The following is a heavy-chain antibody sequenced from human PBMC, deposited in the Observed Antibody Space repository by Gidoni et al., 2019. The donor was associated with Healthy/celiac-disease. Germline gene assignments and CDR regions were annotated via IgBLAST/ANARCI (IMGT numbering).Heavy chain of an antibody. CDR3: ARGPSVATRGFDY. D-gene: IGHD5-12*01. CDR2: IYYSGST. CDR1: GGSISSYY. J-gene: IGHJ4*02. Sequence: QVQLQESGPGLVKPSETLSLTCTVSGGSISSYYWSWIRQPPGKGLEWIGYIYYSGSTNYNPSLKSRVTISVDTSKNQFSLKLSSVTAADTAVYYCARGPSVATRGFDYWGQGTLVTVSS. V-gene: IGHV4-59*01.